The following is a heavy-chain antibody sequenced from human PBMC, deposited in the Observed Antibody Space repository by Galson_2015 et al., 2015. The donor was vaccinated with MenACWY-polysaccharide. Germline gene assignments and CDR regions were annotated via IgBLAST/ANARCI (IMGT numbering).Heavy chain of an antibody. CDR1: GGTFSSYA. Sequence: SVKVSCKASGGTFSSYAISWVRQAPGQGLEWMGGIILIFGIANYAQKFRGRVTITADESTTTAYMELSSLRSEDTAVYYCARVRDDDVWSGSPAGMDVWGQGTTVTVSS. D-gene: IGHD3-3*01. CDR2: IILIFGIA. J-gene: IGHJ6*02. V-gene: IGHV1-69*13. CDR3: ARVRDDDVWSGSPAGMDV.